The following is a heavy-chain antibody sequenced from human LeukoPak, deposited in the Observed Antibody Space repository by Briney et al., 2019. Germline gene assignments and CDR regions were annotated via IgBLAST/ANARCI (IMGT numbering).Heavy chain of an antibody. V-gene: IGHV3-7*01. J-gene: IGHJ4*02. D-gene: IGHD6-19*01. CDR2: IKQDGSDK. Sequence: PGGSLRLSCAASGFTFRSYWMSWVRQAPGKGLDWVANIKQDGSDKYYVDSVKGRFTISRDNAKNSVYLQMNSLRAEDTAVYYCARILYISGWPIDYWGQGALVTVSS. CDR3: ARILYISGWPIDY. CDR1: GFTFRSYW.